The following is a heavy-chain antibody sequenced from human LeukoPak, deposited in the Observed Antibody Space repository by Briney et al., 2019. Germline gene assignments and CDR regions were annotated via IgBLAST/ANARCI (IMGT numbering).Heavy chain of an antibody. CDR1: GGSISSGSYY. Sequence: SQTLSLTCTVSGGSISSGSYYWSWIRQPAGKGLEWIGRIYTSGSTNYNPSLKSRVTISVDTSKNQFSLKLSSVTAADTAVYYCARERDRVGATNYYMDVWGKGTTVTISS. D-gene: IGHD1-26*01. CDR3: ARERDRVGATNYYMDV. V-gene: IGHV4-61*02. CDR2: IYTSGST. J-gene: IGHJ6*03.